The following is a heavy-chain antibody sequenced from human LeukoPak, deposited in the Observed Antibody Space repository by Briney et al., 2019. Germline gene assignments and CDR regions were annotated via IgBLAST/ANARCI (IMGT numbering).Heavy chain of an antibody. J-gene: IGHJ4*02. CDR3: AHTRIAGYLIDY. D-gene: IGHD6-13*01. CDR2: IYWDDDK. V-gene: IGHV2-5*02. Sequence: ESGPTLVNPTQTLTLTCTFSGFSLSTSGVGVGWIRQPPGKALEWLALIYWDDDKRYIPSLKSRLTITKDTSKNQVVLTMNNMDPVDTATYYCAHTRIAGYLIDYWGQGTLVTVSS. CDR1: GFSLSTSGVG.